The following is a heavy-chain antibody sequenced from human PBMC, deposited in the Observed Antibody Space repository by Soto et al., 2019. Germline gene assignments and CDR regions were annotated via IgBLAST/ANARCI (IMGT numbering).Heavy chain of an antibody. V-gene: IGHV4-31*03. CDR3: ARGSYGFDY. J-gene: IGHJ4*02. D-gene: IGHD5-18*01. Sequence: PSETLSLTCTVSGGSISSGGYSWSWIRQHPGKGLEWIGYIYYSGSTYYNPSLKSRVTISVDTSKNQFSLKLSSVTAADTAVYYCARGSYGFDYWGQGTLVTVSS. CDR2: IYYSGST. CDR1: GGSISSGGYS.